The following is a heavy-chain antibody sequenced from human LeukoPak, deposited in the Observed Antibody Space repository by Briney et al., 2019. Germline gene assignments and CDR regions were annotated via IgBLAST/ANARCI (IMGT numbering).Heavy chain of an antibody. J-gene: IGHJ4*02. V-gene: IGHV4-39*07. CDR1: GGSISSSSYY. Sequence: SETLSLTCTVSGGSISSSSYYWGWIRQPPGKGLEWIGSIYYSGSTYYNPSLKSRVTISVDTSKNQFSLKLSSVTAADTAVYYCAGDIAAAGTGGYWGQGTLVTVSS. CDR3: AGDIAAAGTGGY. D-gene: IGHD6-13*01. CDR2: IYYSGST.